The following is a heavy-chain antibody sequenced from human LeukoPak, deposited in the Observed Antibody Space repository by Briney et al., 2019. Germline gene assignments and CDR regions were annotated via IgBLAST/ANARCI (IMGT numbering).Heavy chain of an antibody. Sequence: ASVTVSCKASGYTFTSYYMHWVRQAPGQGLEWMGRINPNSGGTNYAQKFQGRVTMTRDTSTSTAYMELRSLRSDDTAVYYCASSSGYSSGWSTSAHFDYWGQGTLVTVSS. CDR1: GYTFTSYY. D-gene: IGHD6-19*01. CDR3: ASSSGYSSGWSTSAHFDY. CDR2: INPNSGGT. V-gene: IGHV1-2*06. J-gene: IGHJ4*02.